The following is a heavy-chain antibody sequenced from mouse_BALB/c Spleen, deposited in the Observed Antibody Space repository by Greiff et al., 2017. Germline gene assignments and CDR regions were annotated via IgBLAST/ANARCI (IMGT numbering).Heavy chain of an antibody. CDR2: IYPGNSDT. CDR3: TLSTMITVPYFDV. V-gene: IGHV1-5*01. Sequence: EVQVVESGTVLARPGASVKMSCKASGYSFTSYWMHWVKQRPGQGLEWIGAIYPGNSDTSYNQKFKGKAKLTAVTSASTAYMELSSLTNEDSAVYYCTLSTMITVPYFDVWGAGTTVTVSS. J-gene: IGHJ1*01. CDR1: GYSFTSYW. D-gene: IGHD2-4*01.